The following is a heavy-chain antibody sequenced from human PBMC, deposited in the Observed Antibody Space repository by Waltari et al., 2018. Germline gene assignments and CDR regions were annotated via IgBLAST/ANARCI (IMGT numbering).Heavy chain of an antibody. J-gene: IGHJ5*02. CDR2: VYKNVRT. D-gene: IGHD3-16*01. Sequence: QVQLQESGPGLVKPSETLSLNCNVPDDSVKTHNWGWIRQPPGKGLDWIGYVYKNVRTNYNPPLKSWLKISSDTAKGQVSLQITSVTADDTAVYYCVRGEAGRVREGYFDAWGQGILVTVSS. V-gene: IGHV4-59*02. CDR1: DDSVKTHN. CDR3: VRGEAGRVREGYFDA.